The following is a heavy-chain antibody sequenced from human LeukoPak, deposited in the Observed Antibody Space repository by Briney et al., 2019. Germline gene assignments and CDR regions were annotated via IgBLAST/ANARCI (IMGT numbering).Heavy chain of an antibody. CDR1: GFTFSSYA. J-gene: IGHJ4*02. CDR3: AKGDVVTAIFPLDY. CDR2: ISGSGGTT. D-gene: IGHD5-12*01. V-gene: IGHV3-23*01. Sequence: PGGSLRLSCAASGFTFSSYAMSSVRQAPGKGLEWVSGISGSGGTTYYADSVQGRFTISRDNSKKTLFLQMSSLRAEDTAVYYCAKGDVVTAIFPLDYWGQGTLVIVSS.